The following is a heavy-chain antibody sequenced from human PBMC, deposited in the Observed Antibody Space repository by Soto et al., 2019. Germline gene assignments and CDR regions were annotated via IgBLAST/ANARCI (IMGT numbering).Heavy chain of an antibody. J-gene: IGHJ4*02. V-gene: IGHV1-69*13. Sequence: GASVKVSCKASGGTFSSYAISWVRQAPGQGLEWMGGIIPIFGTANYAQKFQGRVTITADESTSTAYMELSSLRSEDTAVYYCARDRVGFGEALGYWGQGTLVTVSS. D-gene: IGHD3-10*01. CDR1: GGTFSSYA. CDR3: ARDRVGFGEALGY. CDR2: IIPIFGTA.